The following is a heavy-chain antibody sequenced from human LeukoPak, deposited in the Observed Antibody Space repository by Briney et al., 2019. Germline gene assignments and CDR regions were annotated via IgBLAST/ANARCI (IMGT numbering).Heavy chain of an antibody. J-gene: IGHJ4*02. V-gene: IGHV1-69*01. Sequence: SVKVSCKASGGTFSSYAISWVRQAPGQGLEWMGGIIPIFGTANCAQKFQGRVTITADESTSTAYMELSSLRSEDTAVYYCARAADYYDSSGYYGYWGQGTLVAVSS. D-gene: IGHD3-22*01. CDR1: GGTFSSYA. CDR3: ARAADYYDSSGYYGY. CDR2: IIPIFGTA.